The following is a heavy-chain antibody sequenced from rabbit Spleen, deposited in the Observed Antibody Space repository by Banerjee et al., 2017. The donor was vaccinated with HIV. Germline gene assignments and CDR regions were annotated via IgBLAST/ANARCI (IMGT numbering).Heavy chain of an antibody. D-gene: IGHD1-1*01. CDR1: GFTLSSYW. V-gene: IGHV1S45*01. CDR3: ARDSSSSFSSYGMDL. Sequence: QEHLKESGGGLVQPGGSLKLSCTASGFTLSSYWICWVRQAPGKGLEWIACIDAGSSDFTYHANWAKGRFTISKTSSTTVTLQATSLTVADTATYFCARDSSSSFSSYGMDLWGPGTLVTVS. CDR2: IDAGSSDFT. J-gene: IGHJ6*01.